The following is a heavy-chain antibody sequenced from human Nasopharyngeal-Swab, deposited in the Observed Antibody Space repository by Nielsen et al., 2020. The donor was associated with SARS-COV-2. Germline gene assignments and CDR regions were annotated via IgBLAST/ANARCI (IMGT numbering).Heavy chain of an antibody. Sequence: WIRQPPGKGLEWIGYIYHSGSTNYNPSLKSRVTISVDTSKNQFSLKLSSVTAADTAVYYCARVVSSSRGDYYYGMDVWGQGTTVTVSS. V-gene: IGHV4-59*01. D-gene: IGHD6-13*01. CDR3: ARVVSSSRGDYYYGMDV. CDR2: IYHSGST. J-gene: IGHJ6*02.